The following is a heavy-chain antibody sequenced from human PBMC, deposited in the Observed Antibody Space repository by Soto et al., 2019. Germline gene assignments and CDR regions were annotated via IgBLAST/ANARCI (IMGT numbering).Heavy chain of an antibody. Sequence: GGSLRLSCAASGFTFSSYGMHWVRQAPGKGLEWVAVIWYDGSNKYYADSVKGRFTISRDNSKNTLYLQMNSLRAEDTAVYYCAREYCSGGSCYSRAYFDYWGQGTLVTVSS. CDR1: GFTFSSYG. J-gene: IGHJ4*02. D-gene: IGHD2-15*01. CDR3: AREYCSGGSCYSRAYFDY. V-gene: IGHV3-33*01. CDR2: IWYDGSNK.